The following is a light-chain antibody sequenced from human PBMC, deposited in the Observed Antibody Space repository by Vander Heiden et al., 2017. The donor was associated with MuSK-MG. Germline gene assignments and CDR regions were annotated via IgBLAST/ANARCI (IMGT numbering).Light chain of an antibody. CDR3: QQYNSYAMYT. V-gene: IGKV1-5*03. CDR2: KAS. J-gene: IGKJ2*01. CDR1: QSISSW. Sequence: DIQMTQSPSTLSASVGDRVTITCRASQSISSWLAWYQQKPGKAPKLLIYKASSLESGVPSRFSGSGSGTEFTLTISSRQPDDFATYYCQQYNSYAMYTFGQWTKLEIK.